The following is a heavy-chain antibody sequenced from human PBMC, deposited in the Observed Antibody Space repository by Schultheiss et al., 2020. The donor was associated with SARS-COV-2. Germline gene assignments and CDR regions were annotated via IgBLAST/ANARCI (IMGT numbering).Heavy chain of an antibody. J-gene: IGHJ5*02. CDR3: ARRRDSSGYYYENWFDP. V-gene: IGHV4-59*01. CDR1: GGFISSYY. D-gene: IGHD3-22*01. Sequence: SETLSLTCTVSGGFISSYYWSWIRQPPGKGLEWIGYIYYSGSTNYNPSLKSRVTISVDTSKNQFSLKLSSVTAADTAVYYCARRRDSSGYYYENWFDPWGQGTLVTVSS. CDR2: IYYSGST.